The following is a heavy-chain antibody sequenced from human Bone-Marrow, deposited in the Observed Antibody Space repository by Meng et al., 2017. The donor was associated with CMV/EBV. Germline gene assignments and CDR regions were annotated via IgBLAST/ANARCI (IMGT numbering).Heavy chain of an antibody. CDR2: IRYDGSNK. CDR1: GFTFSSYG. J-gene: IGHJ4*02. V-gene: IGHV3-30*02. Sequence: GESLKISCAASGFTFSSYGMHWVRQAPGKGLEWVAFIRYDGSNKYYADSVKGRFTISRDNSKNTLYLQMNSLRAEDTAVYYCAKGLIAAASGFDYWGQGTLVTVPS. CDR3: AKGLIAAASGFDY. D-gene: IGHD6-13*01.